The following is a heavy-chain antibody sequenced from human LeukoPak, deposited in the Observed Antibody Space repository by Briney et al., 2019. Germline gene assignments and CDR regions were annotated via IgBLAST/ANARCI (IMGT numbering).Heavy chain of an antibody. CDR3: AGGGTWLQPGDY. CDR2: IYYSGST. CDR1: GGSISSSSYY. D-gene: IGHD5-24*01. J-gene: IGHJ4*02. V-gene: IGHV4-39*07. Sequence: PSETLSLTCTVSGGSISSSSYYWGWIRQPPGKGLEWIGSIYYSGSTYYNPSLKSRVTISVDTSKNQFSLKLSSVTAADTAVYYCAGGGTWLQPGDYWGQGTLVTVSS.